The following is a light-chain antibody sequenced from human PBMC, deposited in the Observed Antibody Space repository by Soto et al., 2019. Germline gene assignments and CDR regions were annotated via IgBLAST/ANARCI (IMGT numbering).Light chain of an antibody. CDR1: SSDVGSYNL. CDR3: CSYAGSSTWV. CDR2: EVS. V-gene: IGLV2-23*02. J-gene: IGLJ3*02. Sequence: QSALTQPASVSGSPGQSITISWTGTSSDVGSYNLVSWYQQHPGKAPKLMIYEVSKRPSGVSNRFSDSKSGNTASLTLSGLQAEDEADYYCCSYAGSSTWVFGGGTNLTVL.